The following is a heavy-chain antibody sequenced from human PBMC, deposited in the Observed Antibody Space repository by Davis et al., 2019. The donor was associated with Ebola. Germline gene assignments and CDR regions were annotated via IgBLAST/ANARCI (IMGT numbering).Heavy chain of an antibody. CDR3: AKSQEDYVTH. CDR2: IWYDGSNK. Sequence: GGSLRLSCAASGFTFSSYGMHWVRQAPGKGLEWVAVIWYDGSNKYYADSVQGRFTISRDNSKNTLYLQMNSLRPEDTAVYYCAKSQEDYVTHWGQGALLTVSS. V-gene: IGHV3-30*02. J-gene: IGHJ4*02. D-gene: IGHD3-10*02. CDR1: GFTFSSYG.